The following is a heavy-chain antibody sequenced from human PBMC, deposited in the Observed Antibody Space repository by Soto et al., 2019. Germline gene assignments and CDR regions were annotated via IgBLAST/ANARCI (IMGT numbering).Heavy chain of an antibody. D-gene: IGHD5-12*01. V-gene: IGHV3-33*01. CDR1: GFTISSYG. Sequence: QVQLVESGGGVVQPGRSLRLSCAASGFTISSYGMHWVRQAPGKGLEWVAVIWYDGCNKYYADSVKGRFTISRDNSKNTLYRQMNSLRAEDTAVYYCARDLSGYSGYESKLDLDYWGQGTLVTVSS. CDR2: IWYDGCNK. J-gene: IGHJ4*02. CDR3: ARDLSGYSGYESKLDLDY.